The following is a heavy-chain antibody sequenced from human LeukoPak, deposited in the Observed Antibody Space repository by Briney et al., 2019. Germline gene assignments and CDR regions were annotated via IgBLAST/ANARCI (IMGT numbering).Heavy chain of an antibody. J-gene: IGHJ6*02. CDR2: VNHNGNVN. D-gene: IGHD3-16*01. CDR1: GFTFSSYW. Sequence: GGSLRLSCAASGFTFSSYWMNWARQAPGKGLEWVASVNHNGNVNYYVDSVKGRFTISRDNAKNSLYLQMSNLRAEDTAVYFCAGGGGLDVWGQGATVTVSS. CDR3: AGGGGLDV. V-gene: IGHV3-7*03.